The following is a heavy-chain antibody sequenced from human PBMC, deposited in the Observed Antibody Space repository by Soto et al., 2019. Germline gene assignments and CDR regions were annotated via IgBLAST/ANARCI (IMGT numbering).Heavy chain of an antibody. D-gene: IGHD3-9*01. CDR1: GFRFSASW. Sequence: GGSLRLSCAGSGFRFSASWINWVRQAPGKGLEWVANMKLDGSEKYYVDSVKGRFTISRDNAKNLLYLQMSNLRAEDTAVNYCAREGGNSPYFFDYWGQGTPVTVSS. J-gene: IGHJ4*02. V-gene: IGHV3-7*01. CDR2: MKLDGSEK. CDR3: AREGGNSPYFFDY.